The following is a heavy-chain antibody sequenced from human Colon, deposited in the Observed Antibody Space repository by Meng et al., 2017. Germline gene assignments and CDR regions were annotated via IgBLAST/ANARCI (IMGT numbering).Heavy chain of an antibody. CDR1: GASITGLNW. CDR2: IHHGVRT. J-gene: IGHJ4*02. D-gene: IGHD7-27*01. Sequence: QVQLQESGPGLVKPSGSLSLTCTVSGASITGLNWWTWVRQTPGKGLEWIGEIHHGVRTNSMPSLKSRVTLSLDKSKNQFSLSMTSVTAADTAVYYCARGTGDIRVGFDYWGQGTLVTVSS. V-gene: IGHV4-4*02. CDR3: ARGTGDIRVGFDY.